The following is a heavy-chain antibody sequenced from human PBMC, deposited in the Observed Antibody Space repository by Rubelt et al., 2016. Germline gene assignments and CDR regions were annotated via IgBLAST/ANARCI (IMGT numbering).Heavy chain of an antibody. D-gene: IGHD3-16*01. CDR3: AREGDYYSCMEG. V-gene: IGHV1-2*06. CDR1: GYTFTGYY. Sequence: QVQLVQSGAEVKKPGASVKVSCKASGYTFTGYYMHWVRQAPGQGLEWMGRINPNSGGTTYARKVQGRVTMTRDTSISTAYMAVSMLRADDTAVYYCAREGDYYSCMEGWGQGSTVTVSS. J-gene: IGHJ6*02. CDR2: INPNSGGT.